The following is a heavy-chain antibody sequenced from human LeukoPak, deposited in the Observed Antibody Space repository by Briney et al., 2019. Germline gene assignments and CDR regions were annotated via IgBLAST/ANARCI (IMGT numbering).Heavy chain of an antibody. V-gene: IGHV3-7*01. CDR3: ARVGPQVYCTGDCRNDGFDI. J-gene: IGHJ3*02. CDR2: INLDGSEK. D-gene: IGHD2-8*02. Sequence: PGGALLLSRAPSGFPFVNYWMTWVRQAPGKGLEGVANINLDGSEKYYVGSVKGRFTISRDNTENSLYLQMDSLRADDTAVYYCARVGPQVYCTGDCRNDGFDIWGQGTMVTVSS. CDR1: GFPFVNYW.